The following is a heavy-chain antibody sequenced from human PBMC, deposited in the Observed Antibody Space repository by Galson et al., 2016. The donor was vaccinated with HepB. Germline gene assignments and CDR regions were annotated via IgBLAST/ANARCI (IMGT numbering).Heavy chain of an antibody. CDR2: VFPRRTT. CDR1: GASISSDYYY. V-gene: IGHV4-39*01. D-gene: IGHD1-1*01. CDR3: AGLRTNNWYQNALDS. Sequence: ETLSLTCSVSGASISSDYYYWVWIRQAPGKGLAFIGSVFPRRTTNYNPSLGSRVTMSVDTPKNQSTLTLTSVTAADTAVYYCAGLRTNNWYQNALDSWGRGTLVAVSS. J-gene: IGHJ3*02.